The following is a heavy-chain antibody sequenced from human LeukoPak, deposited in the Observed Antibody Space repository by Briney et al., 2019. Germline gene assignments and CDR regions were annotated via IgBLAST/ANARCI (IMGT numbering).Heavy chain of an antibody. D-gene: IGHD3-3*01. Sequence: GESLKISCKVSGYTFNIYWIGWVRQMPGKGLEWMGIIYPGDSDTRYSPSFGGQVTISVDKSISTAYLQWSSLKASDTAMYYCARAGFPYYDFWSGSNWFDPWGQGTLVTVSS. J-gene: IGHJ5*02. CDR2: IYPGDSDT. CDR1: GYTFNIYW. V-gene: IGHV5-51*01. CDR3: ARAGFPYYDFWSGSNWFDP.